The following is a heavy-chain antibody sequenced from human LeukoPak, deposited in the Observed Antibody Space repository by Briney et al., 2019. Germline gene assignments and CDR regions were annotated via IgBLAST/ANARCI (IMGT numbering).Heavy chain of an antibody. Sequence: SETLSLTCTVSGGTISSHSYYWGWIRQPPGKGLEWIGSMFYSGSTNYNPSLKRRVTISVDTSKNQFSLRLSSVTAADTAMYYCARPGDYLDGSGTYYAPFDNWGQGTLVTASS. V-gene: IGHV4-39*01. J-gene: IGHJ4*02. CDR1: GGTISSHSYY. D-gene: IGHD3-10*01. CDR2: MFYSGST. CDR3: ARPGDYLDGSGTYYAPFDN.